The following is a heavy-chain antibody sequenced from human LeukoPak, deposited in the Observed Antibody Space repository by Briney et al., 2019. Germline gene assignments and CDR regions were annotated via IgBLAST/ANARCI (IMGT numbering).Heavy chain of an antibody. CDR1: GFTFSSFA. CDR2: VSTSGVGT. D-gene: IGHD3-3*01. CDR3: AKDFAVGSIDY. Sequence: GGSLRLSCAASGFTFSSFAMSWIRQAPGKGLEWVSSVSTSGVGTYYADSVRGRFTISRDNSKNTVFLQMNSLRAEDSAVYYCAKDFAVGSIDYWGQGTLVTVSS. V-gene: IGHV3-23*01. J-gene: IGHJ4*02.